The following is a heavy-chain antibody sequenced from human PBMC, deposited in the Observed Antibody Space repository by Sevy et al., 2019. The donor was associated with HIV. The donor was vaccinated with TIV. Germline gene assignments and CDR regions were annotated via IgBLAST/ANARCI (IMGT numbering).Heavy chain of an antibody. J-gene: IGHJ3*02. CDR1: GGSISSYY. V-gene: IGHV4-4*07. CDR3: AAQGYSYAFDAFDI. D-gene: IGHD5-18*01. Sequence: SETLSLTCTVSGGSISSYYWSWIRQPAGKGLEWIGRIYTSGSTNYNPSLKSRVTMSVDTSKNQVSLKLSSVTAADTAVYYCAAQGYSYAFDAFDIWGQGTMVTVSS. CDR2: IYTSGST.